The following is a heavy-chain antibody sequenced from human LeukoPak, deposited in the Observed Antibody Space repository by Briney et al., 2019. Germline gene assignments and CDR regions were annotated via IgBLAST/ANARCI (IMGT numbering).Heavy chain of an antibody. CDR3: ARVVRADIVVVPAWDYYYMDV. V-gene: IGHV4-59*01. CDR1: GGSFSGYY. J-gene: IGHJ6*03. CDR2: IYYSGST. Sequence: SETLSLTCAVYGGSFSGYYWNWLRQPPGKGLEWVGYIYYSGSTNYNPSLKRRVTISVDTSKTQFSLKLSSVTAADTAVYYCARVVRADIVVVPAWDYYYMDVWGKGTTVTVSS. D-gene: IGHD2-2*01.